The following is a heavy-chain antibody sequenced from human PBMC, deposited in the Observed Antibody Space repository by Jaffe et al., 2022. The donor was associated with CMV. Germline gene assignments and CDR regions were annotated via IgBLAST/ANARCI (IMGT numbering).Heavy chain of an antibody. CDR2: INQDGSEK. CDR3: AKNPFLGRSSYSGVFDI. Sequence: EVQLVESGGGLVQPGGSLRLSCEASGFSFTTYWMTWVRQAPGKGLEWVASINQDGSEKHYVDSVEGRLTISRDNAKNSLSLQMNSLRAEDTAVYYCAKNPFLGRSSYSGVFDIWGQGAMVTVSS. V-gene: IGHV3-7*03. CDR1: GFSFTTYW. D-gene: IGHD3-3*01. J-gene: IGHJ3*02.